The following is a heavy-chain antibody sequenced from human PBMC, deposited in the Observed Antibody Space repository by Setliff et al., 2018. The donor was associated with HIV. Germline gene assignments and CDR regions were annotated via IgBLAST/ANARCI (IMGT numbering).Heavy chain of an antibody. Sequence: SETLSLTCTVSGGSISSYYWSWIRQPPGKGLEWIGYIYYSGSTNYNPSLKSRVTISVDTSKNQFSLKLSSVTAADTAMYYCARRFSSGSYYDYWGQGTLVTVSS. CDR2: IYYSGST. CDR1: GGSISSYY. J-gene: IGHJ4*02. V-gene: IGHV4-59*08. D-gene: IGHD1-26*01. CDR3: ARRFSSGSYYDY.